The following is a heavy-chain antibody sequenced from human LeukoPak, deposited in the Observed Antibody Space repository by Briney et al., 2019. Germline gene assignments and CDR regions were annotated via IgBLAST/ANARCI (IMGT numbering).Heavy chain of an antibody. J-gene: IGHJ4*02. CDR2: IKQDGSEK. CDR1: GFTFSSYW. Sequence: GGSLRLSCAASGFTFSSYWMSWVRQAPGKGLEWVANIKQDGSEKYYVDSVKGRFTISRDNAKNSLYLQMNSLRAEDTAVYYCARDRCSSTSCYPGLDYWGQGTLVTVSS. CDR3: ARDRCSSTSCYPGLDY. V-gene: IGHV3-7*01. D-gene: IGHD2-2*01.